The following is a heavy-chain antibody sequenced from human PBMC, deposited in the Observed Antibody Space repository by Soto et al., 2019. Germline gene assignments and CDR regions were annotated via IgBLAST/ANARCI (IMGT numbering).Heavy chain of an antibody. V-gene: IGHV3-23*01. J-gene: IGHJ4*02. CDR2: ISGSGGST. CDR1: GFTFSSYA. CDR3: VRTYYDFWSGYPAVFDY. D-gene: IGHD3-3*01. Sequence: PGGSLRLSCAASGFTFSSYAMIWVRQAPGKGLEWVSAISGSGGSTYYADSVKGRFTISRDNSKNTLYLQMNSLRAEDTAVYYCVRTYYDFWSGYPAVFDYWGQGTLVTVSS.